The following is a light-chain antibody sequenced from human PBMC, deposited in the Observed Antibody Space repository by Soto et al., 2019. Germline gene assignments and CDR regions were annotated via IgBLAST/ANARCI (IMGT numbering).Light chain of an antibody. CDR1: QSVSSSY. Sequence: ESVLTQSPGTLSLSPGERATLSCRASQSVSSSYLAWYQQKPGQAPRLLIYGASSRATGIPDRFSGSRSETDFTLTISRLEPEDFAVYYCQQYGSSPPYTFGQGTKLEIK. CDR2: GAS. J-gene: IGKJ2*01. CDR3: QQYGSSPPYT. V-gene: IGKV3-20*01.